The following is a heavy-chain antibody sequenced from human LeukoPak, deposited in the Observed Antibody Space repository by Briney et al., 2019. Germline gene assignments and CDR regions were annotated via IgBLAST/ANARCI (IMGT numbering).Heavy chain of an antibody. CDR1: GGTFSSYA. D-gene: IGHD2-2*01. V-gene: IGHV1-69*01. CDR2: IIPIFGTA. Sequence: SVNVSCKASGGTFSSYAISWVRQAPGQGLEWMGGIIPIFGTANYAQKFQGRVTITADESTSTAYMELSSLRSEDTAVYYCARDPGYCSSTSCYAFDYWGQGTLVTVSS. J-gene: IGHJ4*02. CDR3: ARDPGYCSSTSCYAFDY.